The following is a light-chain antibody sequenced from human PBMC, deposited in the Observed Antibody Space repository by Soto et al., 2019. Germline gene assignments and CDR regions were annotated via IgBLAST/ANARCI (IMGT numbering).Light chain of an antibody. CDR3: QQYNSYPPWT. CDR1: QSVSSW. V-gene: IGKV1-5*03. Sequence: EILMTQSPATLSASPGERVTITCRASQSVSSWLAWYQQKPGKAPKILIYKASSRANGVPSRFSGSGTGTEFILTISSLQPDDFAAYYCQQYNSYPPWTFGQGTKVEIK. CDR2: KAS. J-gene: IGKJ1*01.